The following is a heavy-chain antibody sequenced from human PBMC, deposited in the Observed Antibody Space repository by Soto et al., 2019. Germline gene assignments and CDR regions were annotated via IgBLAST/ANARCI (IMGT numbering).Heavy chain of an antibody. Sequence: GGSLRLSCAASGFTFSSYSMNWVRQAPGKGLEWVSSISSSSSYIYYAGSVKGRFTISRDNARNSLYLQMNSLRAEDTAVYYCARDPPYCSSSSCYIRFLDYWGQGTLVTVSS. CDR1: GFTFSSYS. V-gene: IGHV3-21*01. D-gene: IGHD2-2*02. CDR3: ARDPPYCSSSSCYIRFLDY. J-gene: IGHJ4*02. CDR2: ISSSSSYI.